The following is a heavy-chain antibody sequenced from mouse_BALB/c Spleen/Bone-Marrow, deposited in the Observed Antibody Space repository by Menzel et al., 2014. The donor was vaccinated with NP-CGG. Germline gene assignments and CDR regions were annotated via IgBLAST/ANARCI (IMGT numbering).Heavy chain of an antibody. CDR1: GDSITSGY. J-gene: IGHJ4*01. CDR3: ARILLRSYAMDY. D-gene: IGHD1-1*01. Sequence: EVQLQQSGPSLVKPSQTLSLTCSVTGDSITSGYWNWIRKFSGNKLEYMGYISYSGSTYYNPSLKSRISITRDTSKNQYYLQLNSVTTEDTATYYCARILLRSYAMDYWGQGTSVTVSS. CDR2: ISYSGST. V-gene: IGHV3-8*02.